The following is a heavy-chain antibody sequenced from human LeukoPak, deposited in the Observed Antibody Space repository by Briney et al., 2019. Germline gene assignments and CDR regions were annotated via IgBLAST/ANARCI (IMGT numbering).Heavy chain of an antibody. CDR2: IIPIFGTA. J-gene: IGHJ4*02. V-gene: IGHV1-69*01. Sequence: SVKVSCKASGGTFSSYAISWVRQAPGQGLEWMGGIIPIFGTANYAQKFQGRVTITADESTSTAYMELSSLRSENTAVYYCARWEWELGLIDYWGQGTLVTVSS. CDR3: ARWEWELGLIDY. CDR1: GGTFSSYA. D-gene: IGHD1-26*01.